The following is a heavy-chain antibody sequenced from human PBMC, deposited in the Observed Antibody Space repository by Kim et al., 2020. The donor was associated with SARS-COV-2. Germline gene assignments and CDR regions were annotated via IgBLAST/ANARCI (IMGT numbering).Heavy chain of an antibody. J-gene: IGHJ3*01. D-gene: IGHD3-3*01. V-gene: IGHV4-59*13. Sequence: SETLSLTCTVSGGSISSYYWSWIRQPPGKGLEWIGYIYYSGSTNYNPSLKSRVTISVDTSKNQFSLKLSSVTAADTAVYYCARAVGYYDFAPWGQGTMVTVSS. CDR1: GGSISSYY. CDR3: ARAVGYYDFAP. CDR2: IYYSGST.